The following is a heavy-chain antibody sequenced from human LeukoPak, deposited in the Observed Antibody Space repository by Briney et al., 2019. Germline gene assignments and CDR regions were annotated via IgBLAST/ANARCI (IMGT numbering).Heavy chain of an antibody. CDR2: IGRGVGST. J-gene: IGHJ4*02. V-gene: IGHV3-23*01. CDR3: VKKGQADDDGKPD. CDR1: ALSVGSNF. Sequence: GGSLRLSCVDSALSVGSNFMSWVRQAPGKGLECVSTIGRGVGSTYYADSVKGRFTISRDNSKNTLYLQMNNLRADDTAVYYCVKKGQADDDGKPDWGQGTLVTVSS. D-gene: IGHD1-1*01.